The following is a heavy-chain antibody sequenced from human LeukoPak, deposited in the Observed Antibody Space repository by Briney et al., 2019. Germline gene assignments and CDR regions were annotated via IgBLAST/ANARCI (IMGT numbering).Heavy chain of an antibody. CDR1: GYTFTGYY. CDR2: MNPNSGNT. J-gene: IGHJ6*03. V-gene: IGHV1-8*02. Sequence: GASVKVSCKASGYTFTGYYMHWVRQAPGQGLEWMGWMNPNSGNTGYAQKFQGRVTMTRNTSISTAYMELTSLRSEDTAVYYCARAGYSSSYGYYYYYMDVWGKGTTVTISS. CDR3: ARAGYSSSYGYYYYYMDV. D-gene: IGHD6-13*01.